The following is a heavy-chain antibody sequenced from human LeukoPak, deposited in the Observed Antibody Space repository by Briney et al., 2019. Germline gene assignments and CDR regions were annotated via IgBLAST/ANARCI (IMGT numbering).Heavy chain of an antibody. Sequence: GASVKVSCKASGYTFTSYGISWVRQAPGQGLEWMGGIIPIFGTANYAQKFQGRVTITADKSTSTAYMELSSLRSEDTAVYYCAREIGPIQLHLWGSAFDYWGQGTLVTVSS. CDR1: GYTFTSYG. D-gene: IGHD5-24*01. V-gene: IGHV1-69*06. CDR2: IIPIFGTA. J-gene: IGHJ4*02. CDR3: AREIGPIQLHLWGSAFDY.